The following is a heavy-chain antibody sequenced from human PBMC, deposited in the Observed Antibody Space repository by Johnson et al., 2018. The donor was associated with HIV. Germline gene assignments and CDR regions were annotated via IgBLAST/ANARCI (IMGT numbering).Heavy chain of an antibody. CDR3: ARDAPDSGSYHAFDI. J-gene: IGHJ3*02. V-gene: IGHV3-7*01. CDR2: INEDGSEE. CDR1: GFTFSDYY. Sequence: VQLVESGGGLVKPGGSLRLSCAASGFTFSDYYMSWIRQAPGKGLKWVANINEDGSEEYYVDSVKGRFTISRDNAKMSLYLQMNSLTADDTAVYYCARDAPDSGSYHAFDIWGQGTMVTVSS. D-gene: IGHD1-26*01.